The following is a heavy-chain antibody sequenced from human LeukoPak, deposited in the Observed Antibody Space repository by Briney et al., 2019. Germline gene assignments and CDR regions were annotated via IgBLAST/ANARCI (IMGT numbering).Heavy chain of an antibody. CDR1: GGSISSYF. J-gene: IGHJ6*02. CDR3: ARQKEVMRDSRDYYYGMDV. D-gene: IGHD2-21*01. Sequence: SETLSLTCTVSGGSISSYFWSWIRQPPGKGLEWIGYIYYSGSTNYNPSLKSRVTISVDTSKNQFSLKLSSVTAADTAVYYCARQKEVMRDSRDYYYGMDVWGQGTTVTVSS. V-gene: IGHV4-59*08. CDR2: IYYSGST.